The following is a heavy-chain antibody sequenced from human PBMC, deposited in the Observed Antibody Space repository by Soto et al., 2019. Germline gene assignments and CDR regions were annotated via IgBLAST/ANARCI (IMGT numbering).Heavy chain of an antibody. D-gene: IGHD3-22*01. CDR3: ARSTPYYYDSSGQPYFDY. V-gene: IGHV4-30-4*01. CDR1: GGSISSGDYY. Sequence: SETLSLTCTVSGGSISSGDYYWSWIRQPPGKGLEWIGYIYYSGSTYYNPSLKSRVTISVDTSKNQFSLKLSSVTAADTAVYYCARSTPYYYDSSGQPYFDYWGQGTLVTVSS. CDR2: IYYSGST. J-gene: IGHJ4*02.